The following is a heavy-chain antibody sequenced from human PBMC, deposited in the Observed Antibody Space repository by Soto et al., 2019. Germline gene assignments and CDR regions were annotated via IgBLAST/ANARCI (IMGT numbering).Heavy chain of an antibody. CDR1: GGSISSSSYY. J-gene: IGHJ4*02. D-gene: IGHD4-4*01. CDR2: IYYSGST. V-gene: IGHV4-39*01. CDR3: ARHSSVMTTVTPFDY. Sequence: TSETLSLTCTVSGGSISSSSYYWGWIRQPPGKGLEWIGSIYYSGSTYYNPSLKSRVTISVDTSKNQFSLKLSSVTAADTAVYYCARHSSVMTTVTPFDYWGQGTLVTVSS.